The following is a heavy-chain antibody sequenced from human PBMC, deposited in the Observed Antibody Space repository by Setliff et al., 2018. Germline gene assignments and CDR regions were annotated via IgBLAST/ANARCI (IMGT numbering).Heavy chain of an antibody. CDR2: ISPYSGNT. Sequence: ASVKVSCKTSGFRFTNFGFSWVRQAPGQGLEWLGSISPYSGNTNYPQWLQDRVTMTIDTSATTVYMELKSLRPDDTAVYYCVRSSAPQVVLAADFDFWGQGTPGTVS. J-gene: IGHJ4*02. CDR1: GFRFTNFG. CDR3: VRSSAPQVVLAADFDF. D-gene: IGHD6-19*01. V-gene: IGHV1-18*01.